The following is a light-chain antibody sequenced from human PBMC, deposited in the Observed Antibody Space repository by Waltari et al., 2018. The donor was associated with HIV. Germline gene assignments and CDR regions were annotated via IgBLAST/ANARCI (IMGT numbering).Light chain of an antibody. CDR1: SSNIGSNY. J-gene: IGLJ2*01. CDR2: RNN. V-gene: IGLV1-47*01. Sequence: QSVLTQPPSASGTPGQRVTISCSGSSSNIGSNYVDWSQQLPGTDPNLLLNRNNQRPSGVPDRFSGSKSGTSASLAISGLRSEDEADYYCAAWGNSLSLLFGGGTKLTVL. CDR3: AAWGNSLSLL.